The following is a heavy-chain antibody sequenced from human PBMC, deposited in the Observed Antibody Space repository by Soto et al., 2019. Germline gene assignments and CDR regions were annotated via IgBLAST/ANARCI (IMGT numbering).Heavy chain of an antibody. V-gene: IGHV1-2*02. CDR3: ARDRDYYDSSGYAH. D-gene: IGHD3-22*01. J-gene: IGHJ4*02. Sequence: ASVKVSCKASGYTFTGYYMHWVRQAPGQGLEWMGWINPNSGGTNYAQKFQGRVTMTRDTSISTAYMELSRLRSDDTAVYYCARDRDYYDSSGYAHWGQGTLVTV. CDR1: GYTFTGYY. CDR2: INPNSGGT.